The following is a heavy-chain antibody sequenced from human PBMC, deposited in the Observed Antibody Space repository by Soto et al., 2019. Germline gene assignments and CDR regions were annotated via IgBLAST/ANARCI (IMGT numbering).Heavy chain of an antibody. CDR3: AKDKLEQWLVGGYYDY. CDR1: GFTFSSHA. CDR2: TIDSGGRS. J-gene: IGHJ4*02. D-gene: IGHD6-19*01. Sequence: EVQLLESGGGLVQPGGSLRLSCAASGFTFSSHAMSWVRQAPGKGLEWVSSTIDSGGRSYHADSVRGRFTISRDNSQHTLYLQMNSLRADDTAIYYCAKDKLEQWLVGGYYDYWGQGAVVTVSS. V-gene: IGHV3-23*01.